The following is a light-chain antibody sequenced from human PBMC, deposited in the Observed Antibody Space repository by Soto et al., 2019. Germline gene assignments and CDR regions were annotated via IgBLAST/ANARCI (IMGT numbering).Light chain of an antibody. CDR3: QRLNNYPLT. V-gene: IGKV1-9*01. Sequence: DIQLTQSPSFLSASVGDRVTITCRASQGISTYLAWYQQKPGKAPNLLIYDAVSLQSGVPSRFSGGGFGTEFTLTISSLQPEDVATYFCQRLNNYPLTFGGGTKVDIK. CDR1: QGISTY. J-gene: IGKJ4*01. CDR2: DAV.